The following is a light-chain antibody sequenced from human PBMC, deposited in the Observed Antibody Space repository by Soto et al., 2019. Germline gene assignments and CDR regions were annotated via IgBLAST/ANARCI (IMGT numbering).Light chain of an antibody. CDR2: SNT. Sequence: QSVLTQPPSVSETPGQRVTISCSGSSSNIGSNTVNWYRQLPETAPKLLIYSNTQRPSGVPDRFSGSKSGTSASLAISGLQSEDKADYYCAVWDDSLNGCVFGTGTKVTVL. CDR1: SSNIGSNT. V-gene: IGLV1-44*01. CDR3: AVWDDSLNGCV. J-gene: IGLJ1*01.